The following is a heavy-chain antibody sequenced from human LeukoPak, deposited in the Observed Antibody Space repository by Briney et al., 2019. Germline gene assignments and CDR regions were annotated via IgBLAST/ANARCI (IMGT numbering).Heavy chain of an antibody. Sequence: GASVKVSCKASGYTFTSYDINWVRQATGQGLEWMGWMNPNSGNTGYAQKFQGRGTMTRDPSISTAYMELSRLRSDDTAVYYCARDWGEKGYYGSGQDWGQGTLVTVSS. CDR2: MNPNSGNT. D-gene: IGHD3-10*01. CDR1: GYTFTSYD. CDR3: ARDWGEKGYYGSGQD. J-gene: IGHJ4*02. V-gene: IGHV1-8*02.